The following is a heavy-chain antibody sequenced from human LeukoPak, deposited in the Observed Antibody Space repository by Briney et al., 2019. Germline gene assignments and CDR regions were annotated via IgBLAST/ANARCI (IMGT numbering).Heavy chain of an antibody. Sequence: SETLSLTCTVSGGSISSSSYYWGWIRQPPGKGLEWIGYIYYSGSTNYNPSLKSRVTISVDTSKNQFSLKLSSVTAADTAVYYCARGPRGIAVAGTLGYWGQGTLVTVSS. CDR3: ARGPRGIAVAGTLGY. J-gene: IGHJ4*02. D-gene: IGHD6-19*01. V-gene: IGHV4-61*05. CDR2: IYYSGST. CDR1: GGSISSSSYY.